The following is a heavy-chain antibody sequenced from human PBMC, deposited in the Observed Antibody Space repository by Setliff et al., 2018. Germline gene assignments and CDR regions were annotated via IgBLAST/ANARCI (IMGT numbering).Heavy chain of an antibody. D-gene: IGHD3-22*01. CDR3: VRLVVTKLNAFDI. Sequence: PPVKALEWLALIYWDDDKRYSPSLKSRLTITKDTSKNQVVLRMTNMDSVDTATYYCVRLVVTKLNAFDIWGQGTMVTVS. J-gene: IGHJ3*02. CDR2: IYWDDDK. V-gene: IGHV2-5*02.